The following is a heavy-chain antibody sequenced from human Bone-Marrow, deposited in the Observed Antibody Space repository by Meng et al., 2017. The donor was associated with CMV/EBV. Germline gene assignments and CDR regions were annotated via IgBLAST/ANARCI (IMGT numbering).Heavy chain of an antibody. V-gene: IGHV1-18*01. CDR3: VRDRIRRDGPREVDY. D-gene: IGHD5-24*01. CDR2: ISAYNGNT. CDR1: GYTFTSYG. J-gene: IGHJ4*02. Sequence: ASVKVSCKASGYTFTSYGISWVRQAPGQGLEWMGWISAYNGNTNYAQKLQGRVTMTTDTSTSTAYMELRSLRSDDTAVYYCVRDRIRRDGPREVDYWGQGTLVTVSS.